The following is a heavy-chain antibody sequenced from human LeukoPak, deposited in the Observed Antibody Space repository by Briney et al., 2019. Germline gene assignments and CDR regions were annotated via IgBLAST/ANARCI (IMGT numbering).Heavy chain of an antibody. Sequence: PGGSLRLSCAASGFTFRSYGMSWVRQAPGKGLEWVSAIIGSGSSTYYADSVEGRFTISRDNSKNTLFLQMNSLRAEDTAVYYCAKDRAQQLVLDFWGQGTLVTVSS. CDR1: GFTFRSYG. CDR2: IIGSGSST. J-gene: IGHJ4*02. V-gene: IGHV3-23*01. D-gene: IGHD6-13*01. CDR3: AKDRAQQLVLDF.